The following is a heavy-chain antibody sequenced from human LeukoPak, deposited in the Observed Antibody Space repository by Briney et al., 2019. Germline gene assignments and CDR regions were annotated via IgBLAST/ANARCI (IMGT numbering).Heavy chain of an antibody. CDR2: ISAYNGNT. Sequence: ASVKVSCKASGYTFTSYGISWVGQAPGQGVEGMGWISAYNGNTNYAQKLQGRVTMTTDTSTSTAYMELKSLRSDDTAVYYCARGGPYYYDSSGYYIGYWGQGTLVTVSS. J-gene: IGHJ4*02. CDR1: GYTFTSYG. CDR3: ARGGPYYYDSSGYYIGY. D-gene: IGHD3-22*01. V-gene: IGHV1-18*01.